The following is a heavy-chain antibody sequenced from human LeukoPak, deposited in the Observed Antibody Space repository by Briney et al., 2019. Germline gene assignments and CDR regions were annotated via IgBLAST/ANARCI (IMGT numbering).Heavy chain of an antibody. J-gene: IGHJ6*02. V-gene: IGHV1-8*01. CDR1: GYTFTSYD. CDR2: MNPNSGNT. Sequence: ASVKVSCKASGYTFTSYDINWVRQATGQGLEWMGWMNPNSGNTGYAQKFQGRVTMTRNTSISTAYMEPSSLRSEDTAVYYCARDPRRFSLGYYHSSHGYNGMDVWGQGTTVTVSS. CDR3: ARDPRRFSLGYYHSSHGYNGMDV. D-gene: IGHD3-3*01.